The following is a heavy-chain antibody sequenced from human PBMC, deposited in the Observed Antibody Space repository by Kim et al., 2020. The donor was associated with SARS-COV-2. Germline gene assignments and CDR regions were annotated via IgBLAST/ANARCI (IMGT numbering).Heavy chain of an antibody. Sequence: GGSLRLSCAASGFTFSSYGMHWVRQAPGKGLEWVAVISYDGSNKYYADSVKGRFTISRDNSKNTLYLQMNSLRAEDTAVYYCAKEPYYYGSGSKLYYYYGMDVWGQGTTVTVSS. CDR3: AKEPYYYGSGSKLYYYYGMDV. V-gene: IGHV3-30*18. D-gene: IGHD3-10*01. CDR1: GFTFSSYG. J-gene: IGHJ6*02. CDR2: ISYDGSNK.